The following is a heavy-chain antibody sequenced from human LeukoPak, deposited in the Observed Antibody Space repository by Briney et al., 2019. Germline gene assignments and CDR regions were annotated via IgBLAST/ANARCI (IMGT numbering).Heavy chain of an antibody. V-gene: IGHV4-59*08. CDR1: GASISSYH. D-gene: IGHD5-18*01. CDR2: THYSGTT. J-gene: IGHJ4*02. CDR3: LTVDATMGVDY. Sequence: SETLSLTCTVSGASISSYHWSWIRQPPGRGLEWIGYTHYSGTTNYNPSLTSRLTMSVDTSKNQFSLKLTSVTAADTAVYYCLTVDATMGVDYWGQGTLVTVSS.